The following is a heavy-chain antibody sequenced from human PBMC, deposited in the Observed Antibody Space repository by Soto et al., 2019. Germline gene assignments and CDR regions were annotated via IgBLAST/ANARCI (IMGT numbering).Heavy chain of an antibody. CDR3: ARYEDTAMVTTDY. D-gene: IGHD5-18*01. Sequence: GGSLRLSCAASGFTFSSYSMNWVRQAPGKGLEWVSSISSSNSYIYYADSVKGRFTISRDNAKNSLYLQMNSLRAEDTAVYYCARYEDTAMVTTDYWGQGTLVTVSS. V-gene: IGHV3-21*01. CDR1: GFTFSSYS. J-gene: IGHJ4*02. CDR2: ISSSNSYI.